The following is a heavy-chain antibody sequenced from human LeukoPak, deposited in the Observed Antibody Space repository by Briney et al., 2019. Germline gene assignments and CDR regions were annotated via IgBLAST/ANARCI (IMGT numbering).Heavy chain of an antibody. CDR1: GYTFTSYD. Sequence: APVKVSCKASGYTFTSYDINWVRQATGQGLEWMGWMNPNSGNTGYAQKFQGRVTMTRNTSISTAYMELSSLRSEDTAVYYCARVPADHVVPAVMGYYYYMDVWGKGTTVTISS. D-gene: IGHD2-2*01. V-gene: IGHV1-8*01. CDR2: MNPNSGNT. J-gene: IGHJ6*03. CDR3: ARVPADHVVPAVMGYYYYMDV.